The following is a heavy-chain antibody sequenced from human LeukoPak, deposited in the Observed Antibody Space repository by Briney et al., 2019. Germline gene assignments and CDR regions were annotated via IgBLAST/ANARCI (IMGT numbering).Heavy chain of an antibody. CDR1: GYTFTSYG. CDR2: ISAYNGNT. CDR3: ARDRGQWLARGLDWFDP. D-gene: IGHD6-19*01. V-gene: IGHV1-18*01. J-gene: IGHJ5*02. Sequence: GASVNVSCKASGYTFTSYGISWVRQAPGQGLEWMGWISAYNGNTNYAQKLQGRVTMTTDTSTSTAYMELRSLRSDDTAVYYCARDRGQWLARGLDWFDPWGQGTLVTVSS.